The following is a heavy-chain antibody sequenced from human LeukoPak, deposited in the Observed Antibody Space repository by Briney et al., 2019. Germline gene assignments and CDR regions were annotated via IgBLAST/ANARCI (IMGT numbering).Heavy chain of an antibody. CDR1: GFTFSRYS. J-gene: IGHJ5*02. V-gene: IGHV3-48*04. CDR2: ISSSSSTI. CDR3: AREGYYDSSGYYDWFDP. D-gene: IGHD3-22*01. Sequence: GSLRLSCAASGFTFSRYSMNWVRQAPGKGLEWVSYISSSSSTIYYADSVKGRFTISRDNAKNSLYLQMNSLRAEDTAVYYCAREGYYDSSGYYDWFDPWGQGTLVTVSS.